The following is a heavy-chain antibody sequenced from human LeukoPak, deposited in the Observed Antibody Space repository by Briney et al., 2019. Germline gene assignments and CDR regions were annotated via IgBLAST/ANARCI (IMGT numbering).Heavy chain of an antibody. J-gene: IGHJ3*02. CDR2: IYYSGST. D-gene: IGHD3-22*01. CDR1: GGSISSSSYY. CDR3: ASLRITMIVVVNDAFDI. V-gene: IGHV4-39*07. Sequence: PSETLSLTCTVSGGSISSSSYYWGWIRQPPGKGLEWIGSIYYSGSTYYNLSLKSRVTISVDTSKNQFSLKLSSVTAADTAVYYCASLRITMIVVVNDAFDIWGQGTMVTVSS.